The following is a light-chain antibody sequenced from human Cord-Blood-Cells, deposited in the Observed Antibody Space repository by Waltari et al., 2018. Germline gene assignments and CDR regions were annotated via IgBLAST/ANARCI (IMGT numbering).Light chain of an antibody. V-gene: IGKV3-15*01. CDR3: QQYNNWPLS. Sequence: EIVMPQSPATLFVSSGERATLPCRASQSVSSNLAWYQQKPGQAPRLLIYGASTRATGIPARFSGIESGTEFTLTISSLQSEDFAVYYCQQYNNWPLSFGGGTKVEIK. CDR1: QSVSSN. J-gene: IGKJ4*01. CDR2: GAS.